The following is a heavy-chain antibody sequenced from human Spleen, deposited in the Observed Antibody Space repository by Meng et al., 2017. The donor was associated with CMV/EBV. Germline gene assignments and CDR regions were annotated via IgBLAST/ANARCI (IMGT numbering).Heavy chain of an antibody. CDR1: GFTFSSYD. D-gene: IGHD3-3*01. Sequence: GESLKISCAASGFTFSSYDIHWVRQAPGKGLEWVSYISSSGSTIYYADSVKGRFTISRDNAKNSLYLQMNSLRAEDTAVYYCARDEGITIFGVVITTYGMDVWGQGTTVTVSS. V-gene: IGHV3-48*03. J-gene: IGHJ6*02. CDR2: ISSSGSTI. CDR3: ARDEGITIFGVVITTYGMDV.